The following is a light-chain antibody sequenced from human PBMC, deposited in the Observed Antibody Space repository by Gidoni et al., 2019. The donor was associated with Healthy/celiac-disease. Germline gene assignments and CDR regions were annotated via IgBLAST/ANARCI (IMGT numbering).Light chain of an antibody. J-gene: IGLJ2*01. V-gene: IGLV3-25*03. CDR2: KDS. CDR1: ALPKQY. CDR3: QSAESSGTYVV. Sequence: SSELTQPPSVSVSPGQTARITCSGDALPKQYAYWYQQKPGQAPVLVIYKDSERPSGIPERFSGSSSGTTVTLTISGVQAEDEADYYCQSAESSGTYVVFGGGTKLTIL.